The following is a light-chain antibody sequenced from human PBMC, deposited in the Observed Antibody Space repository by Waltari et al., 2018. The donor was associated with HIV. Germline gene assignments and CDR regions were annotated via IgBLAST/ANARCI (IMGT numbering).Light chain of an antibody. J-gene: IGKJ1*01. CDR3: QQRTNWWT. V-gene: IGKV3-11*01. CDR1: ETVSYY. CDR2: AAS. Sequence: ESILTQSPATLSLSPGDRDTLSCRASETVSYYLAWYQQRPGPPPRLLVYAASKRATGIPARFSGSGSGTDFTLTISSLEPEDFAVYYCQQRTNWWTFGQGTKVEI.